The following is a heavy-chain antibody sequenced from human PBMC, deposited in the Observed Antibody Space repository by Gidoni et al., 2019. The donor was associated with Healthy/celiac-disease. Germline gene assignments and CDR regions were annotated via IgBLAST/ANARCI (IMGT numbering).Heavy chain of an antibody. V-gene: IGHV3-48*03. CDR1: GLPFRSSE. Sequence: EVQLVESGGGLVQPGASLRLSCAAFGLPFRSSEMNWVRQGPGNGLEWVSYISSSGSTIYYADSVKGRFTISRDNAKNSLYLQMNSLRAEDTAVYYCASITNFGAPYYFDYWGQGTLVTVSS. CDR2: ISSSGSTI. CDR3: ASITNFGAPYYFDY. D-gene: IGHD3-3*01. J-gene: IGHJ4*02.